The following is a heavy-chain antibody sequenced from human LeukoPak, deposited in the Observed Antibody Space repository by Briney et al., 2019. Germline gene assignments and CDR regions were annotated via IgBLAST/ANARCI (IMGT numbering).Heavy chain of an antibody. V-gene: IGHV3-7*01. CDR2: IKQDGSEK. D-gene: IGHD2-2*01. CDR3: AGAPKLTIPEIGTASNYYGMDV. CDR1: GFTFSTYR. Sequence: HPEGSLRLSCAASGFTFSTYRMSWVRQAPGKGLEWVANIKQDGSEKYYVDSVKGRFTISRDNANNSLYLQMNSLTAEDTAVYFCAGAPKLTIPEIGTASNYYGMDVWGPGTTVTVSS. J-gene: IGHJ6*02.